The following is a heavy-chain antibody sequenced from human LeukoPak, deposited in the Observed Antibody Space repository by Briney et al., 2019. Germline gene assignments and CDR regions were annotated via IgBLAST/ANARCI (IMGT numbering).Heavy chain of an antibody. Sequence: PGGSLRLSCAASGFTFSSYEMNWVRQAPGKGLEWVSYISSSGSTIYYADSVKGRFTISGDNAKNSLYLQMNSLTAEDTAVYYCARDKVDSYGLEYYFDYWGQGTLVTVSS. CDR3: ARDKVDSYGLEYYFDY. D-gene: IGHD5-18*01. CDR2: ISSSGSTI. V-gene: IGHV3-48*03. J-gene: IGHJ4*02. CDR1: GFTFSSYE.